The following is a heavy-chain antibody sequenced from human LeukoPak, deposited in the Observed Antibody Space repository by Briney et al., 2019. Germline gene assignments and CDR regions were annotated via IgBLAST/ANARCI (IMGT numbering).Heavy chain of an antibody. Sequence: ASVKVSCKASGYTFTSYGISWVRQAPGQGLEWMGWISAYNGNTNYAQKLQGRVTMTTDTSTSTAYMELRSPRSDDTAVYYCARYRRLYSSGWYGYWGQGTLVTVSS. J-gene: IGHJ4*02. V-gene: IGHV1-18*01. CDR2: ISAYNGNT. D-gene: IGHD6-19*01. CDR1: GYTFTSYG. CDR3: ARYRRLYSSGWYGY.